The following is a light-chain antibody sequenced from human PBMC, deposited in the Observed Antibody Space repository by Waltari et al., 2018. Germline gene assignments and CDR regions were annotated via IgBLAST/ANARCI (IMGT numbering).Light chain of an antibody. CDR1: SSNIGPYY. CDR2: KNG. V-gene: IGLV1-47*01. CDR3: AAWDDSLSGVI. Sequence: QSVLTQPPSASGTPGQRVTLSCSGSSSNIGPYYVYWYQLLPGPAPKLLIYKNGQRPYGVPDRFSASKSGTSASLAISGLRSEDEADYYCAAWDDSLSGVIFGGGTKLTVL. J-gene: IGLJ2*01.